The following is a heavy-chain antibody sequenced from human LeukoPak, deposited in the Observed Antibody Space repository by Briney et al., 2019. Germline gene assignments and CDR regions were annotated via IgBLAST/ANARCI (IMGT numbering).Heavy chain of an antibody. CDR1: GGTFSSYA. Sequence: GASVKVSCKASGGTFSSYAISWVRQAPGQGLEWMGGIIPIFGTANYAQKFQGRVTITADKSTSTAYMELSNLRSEDTAVYYCAAPSEYSSSSLVFQHWGQGTLVTVSS. V-gene: IGHV1-69*06. CDR2: IIPIFGTA. J-gene: IGHJ1*01. D-gene: IGHD6-6*01. CDR3: AAPSEYSSSSLVFQH.